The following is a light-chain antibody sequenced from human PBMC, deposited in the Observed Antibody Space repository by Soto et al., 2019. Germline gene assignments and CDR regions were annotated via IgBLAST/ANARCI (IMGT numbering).Light chain of an antibody. CDR1: QSVSSSY. V-gene: IGKV3-20*01. CDR3: QQYGSSPPVT. CDR2: GAS. Sequence: EIVLTQSPGTLSLSPGERATLSCRASQSVSSSYLAWYQQKPGQAPRLLIYGASSRATGIPDRFSGSGSGTDFTLTIIRREPEDCAVYYCQQYGSSPPVTFGGGTKVEIK. J-gene: IGKJ4*01.